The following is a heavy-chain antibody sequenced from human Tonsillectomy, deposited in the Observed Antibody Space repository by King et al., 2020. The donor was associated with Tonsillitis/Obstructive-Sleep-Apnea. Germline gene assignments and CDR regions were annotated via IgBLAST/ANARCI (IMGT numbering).Heavy chain of an antibody. V-gene: IGHV3-30*18. CDR2: ISNDGSNE. D-gene: IGHD5-12*01. J-gene: IGHJ4*02. CDR1: GFTFSRYG. Sequence: VQLVESGGGVVQPGRSLRLSCAASGFTFSRYGMHWVRQAPGKGLDWVAVISNDGSNEYYADSVKGRFTISRDRSKNTVYLQMNSLRAEDPVLYYCAKDARCVGYQEGFDIRGPGILVIVSP. CDR3: AKDARCVGYQEGFDI.